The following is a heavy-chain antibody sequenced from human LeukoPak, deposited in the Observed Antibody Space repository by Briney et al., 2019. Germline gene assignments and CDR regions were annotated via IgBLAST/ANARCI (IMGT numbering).Heavy chain of an antibody. D-gene: IGHD3-22*01. CDR2: IKSDGRT. J-gene: IGHJ1*01. V-gene: IGHV3-74*01. CDR3: ARAPSEIGGYYPEYFRH. Sequence: GGSLRLPCAASGFTFSSYWMHWVRQAPGKGLVWVSRIKSDGRTNYADSVKGRFTISRDNAKNTVSLQMNSLRAEDTGVYYCARAPSEIGGYYPEYFRHWGQGTLVTVSS. CDR1: GFTFSSYW.